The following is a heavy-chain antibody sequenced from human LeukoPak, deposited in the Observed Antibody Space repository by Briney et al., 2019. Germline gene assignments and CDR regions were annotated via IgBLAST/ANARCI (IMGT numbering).Heavy chain of an antibody. CDR1: GLTLSVSA. CDR2: IKIKADHYAT. D-gene: IGHD6-25*01. J-gene: IGHJ6*04. Sequence: GGSLTLSCSASGLTLSVSAIHWVRQASGKGLEWVGRIKIKADHYATAYVASVKRRFTISRDDSTNTAYLQMNSLKTEDTAVYYCTHPAYYYNVDVWGKGTTVTVSS. CDR3: THPAYYYNVDV. V-gene: IGHV3-73*01.